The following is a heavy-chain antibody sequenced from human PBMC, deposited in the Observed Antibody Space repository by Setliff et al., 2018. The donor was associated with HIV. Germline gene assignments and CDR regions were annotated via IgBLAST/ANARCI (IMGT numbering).Heavy chain of an antibody. CDR2: VYNSGIT. V-gene: IGHV4-39*07. CDR3: ARRGRTGNSYVLHWFDP. CDR1: GGSVSSPSYY. Sequence: PSETLSLTCAVSGGSVSSPSYYWGWIRQPPGKGLEWIGSVYNSGITFKNPSLKSRVSISVDRSGNQFSLRLTSVTAADTAVYFCARRGRTGNSYVLHWFDPWGQGTLVTVSS. J-gene: IGHJ5*02. D-gene: IGHD5-18*01.